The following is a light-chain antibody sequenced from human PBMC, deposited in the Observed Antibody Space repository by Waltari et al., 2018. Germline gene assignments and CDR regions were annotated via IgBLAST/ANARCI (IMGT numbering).Light chain of an antibody. Sequence: EPVMTQSPATLSVSPGERATLSCRASQSVSRNLAWYQQKPGQAPRLLIYGASTRATGIPARFSGSGSGTEFTLTISSLQSEDFAVYYCQQYNNWPRTFGQGTKLEIK. CDR1: QSVSRN. V-gene: IGKV3-15*01. J-gene: IGKJ2*01. CDR3: QQYNNWPRT. CDR2: GAS.